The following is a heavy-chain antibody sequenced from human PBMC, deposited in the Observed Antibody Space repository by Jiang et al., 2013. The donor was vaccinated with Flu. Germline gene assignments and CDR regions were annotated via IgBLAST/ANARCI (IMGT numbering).Heavy chain of an antibody. CDR1: GYSFSTFW. Sequence: AEVKKPGESLKISCKGSGYSFSTFWIGWVRQMPGKGLEWLGIVYPGVSTATYIPSFQGQVTISADKSLSTAYLQWSSLKASDTGIYYRARRPFHGTPDYWGQGTLVTVSS. J-gene: IGHJ4*02. D-gene: IGHD1-1*01. CDR3: ARRPFHGTPDY. CDR2: VYPGVSTA. V-gene: IGHV5-51*01.